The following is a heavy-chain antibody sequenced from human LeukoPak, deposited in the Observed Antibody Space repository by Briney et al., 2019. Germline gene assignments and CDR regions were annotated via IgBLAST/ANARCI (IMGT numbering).Heavy chain of an antibody. CDR1: GFTFSSYG. CDR2: ISFDGTHD. Sequence: RPGGSLRLSCAASGFTFSSYGMHWVRQAPGKGLEWVAVISFDGTHDFYADSVKGRFTISRDNSKNTLYLQMNSLRADDTAVYYCARARATVTRISSFDIWGQGTMVTVSS. V-gene: IGHV3-30*19. J-gene: IGHJ3*02. D-gene: IGHD4-17*01. CDR3: ARARATVTRISSFDI.